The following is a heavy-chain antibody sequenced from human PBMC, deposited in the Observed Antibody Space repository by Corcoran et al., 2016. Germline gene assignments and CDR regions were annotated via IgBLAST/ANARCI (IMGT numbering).Heavy chain of an antibody. J-gene: IGHJ4*02. D-gene: IGHD6-25*01. CDR2: TNPNSGDT. Sequence: QVQVVQSGAEVKKPGASVKVSCKASGYSFTDYYMHWVRQAPGQGLEWMGWTNPNSGDTKYEQKFQGRVTMTRDASISTAYMELSSLRSDDTAGYYCATLGAAVSYWGQGTLVTVSS. CDR1: GYSFTDYY. V-gene: IGHV1-2*02. CDR3: ATLGAAVSY.